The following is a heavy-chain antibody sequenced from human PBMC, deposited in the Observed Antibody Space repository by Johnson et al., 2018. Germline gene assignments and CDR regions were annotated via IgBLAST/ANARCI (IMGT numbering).Heavy chain of an antibody. CDR3: ARVQREFGYYDYMDG. D-gene: IGHD3-10*01. CDR1: GFTFSDYY. V-gene: IGHV3-11*04. Sequence: VQLLESGGGLVKXGGSLRLSCAASGFTFSDYYMSWIRQAPGKGLEWVSYISSSGSTIYYADSVKGRFTISRDNAKNSLYLQMNSLRAEDTAVYYWARVQREFGYYDYMDGWGKGTTVTVSS. CDR2: ISSSGSTI. J-gene: IGHJ6*03.